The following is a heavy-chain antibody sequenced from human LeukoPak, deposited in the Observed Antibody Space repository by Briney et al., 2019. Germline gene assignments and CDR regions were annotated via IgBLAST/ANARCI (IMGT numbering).Heavy chain of an antibody. V-gene: IGHV3-23*01. Sequence: GGSLRPSCAASGFTFSSYAMSWVRQAPGKGLEWVSAISGSGGSTCYADSVKGRFTISRDNSKNTLYLQMNSLRAEDTAVYYCAKDSVRWLQFLYFDYWGQGTLVTVSS. J-gene: IGHJ4*02. CDR1: GFTFSSYA. CDR2: ISGSGGST. CDR3: AKDSVRWLQFLYFDY. D-gene: IGHD5-24*01.